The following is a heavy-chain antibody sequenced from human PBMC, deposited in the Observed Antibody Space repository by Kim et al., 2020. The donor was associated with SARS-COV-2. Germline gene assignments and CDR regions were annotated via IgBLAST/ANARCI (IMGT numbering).Heavy chain of an antibody. CDR1: DGSITSCY. J-gene: IGHJ5*01. CDR3: ARNGGYSKNS. V-gene: IGHV4-4*07. D-gene: IGHD4-4*01. Sequence: SETLSLTCPVSDGSITSCYWCCFRQHSREGREWWRGVDSNRRTNYYNPSIKSLATISVDTSNHYFLLRRYVMTAAATAVYYCARNGGYSKNSWGHGTLVT. CDR2: VDSNRRT.